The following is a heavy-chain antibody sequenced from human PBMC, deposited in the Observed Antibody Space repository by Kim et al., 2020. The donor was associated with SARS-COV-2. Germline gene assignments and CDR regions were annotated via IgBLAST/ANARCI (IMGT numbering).Heavy chain of an antibody. J-gene: IGHJ4*02. CDR3: VKDFGGPSDS. V-gene: IGHV3-74*01. Sequence: RIINHADSVGGRFTISRDDATNTLYWQMNSLRPDDTAMYYCVKDFGGPSDSWGQGTLVTVSS. D-gene: IGHD3-16*01. CDR2: RII.